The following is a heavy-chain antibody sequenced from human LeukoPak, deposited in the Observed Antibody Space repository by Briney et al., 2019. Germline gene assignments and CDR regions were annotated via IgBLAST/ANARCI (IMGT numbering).Heavy chain of an antibody. J-gene: IGHJ4*02. V-gene: IGHV3-30*18. D-gene: IGHD3-16*02. CDR3: AKDRLRLGELSLFAY. Sequence: SCKASGYTFTGYYMHWVRQAPGKGLEWVAVISYDGSNKYYADSVKGRFTISRDNSKNTLYLQMNSLRAEDTAVYYCAKDRLRLGELSLFAYWGLGTLVTVSS. CDR1: GYTFTGYY. CDR2: ISYDGSNK.